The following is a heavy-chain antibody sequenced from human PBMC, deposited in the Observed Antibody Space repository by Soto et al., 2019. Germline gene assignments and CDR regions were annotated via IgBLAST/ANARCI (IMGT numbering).Heavy chain of an antibody. CDR2: ISYDGSNK. J-gene: IGHJ6*02. V-gene: IGHV3-30-3*01. Sequence: PGGSLRLSCAASGFTFSSYAMHWVRQAPGKGLEWVAVISYDGSNKYYADSVKGRFTISRDNSKNTRYLQMNSLRAEDTAVYYCARDLPDILTGYATTDGMDVWGQGTRVTVSS. CDR1: GFTFSSYA. D-gene: IGHD3-9*01. CDR3: ARDLPDILTGYATTDGMDV.